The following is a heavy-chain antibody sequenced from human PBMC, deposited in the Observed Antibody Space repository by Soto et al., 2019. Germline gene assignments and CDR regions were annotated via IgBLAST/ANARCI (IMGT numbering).Heavy chain of an antibody. V-gene: IGHV1-46*01. Sequence: SVKVSFKASGYTCTSYYVHWVREAPGKGLEWMGIINHSGGSTSYAQKFQGRVTMTRDTSTSTVYMELSSLRSEDTPVYYRARPILRAAAAYYYYYRIHVWGQGTTVT. J-gene: IGHJ6*02. CDR1: GYTCTSYY. D-gene: IGHD6-13*01. CDR3: ARPILRAAAAYYYYYRIHV. CDR2: INHSGGST.